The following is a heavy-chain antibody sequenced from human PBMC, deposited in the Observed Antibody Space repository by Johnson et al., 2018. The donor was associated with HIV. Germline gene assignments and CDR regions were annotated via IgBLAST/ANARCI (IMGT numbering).Heavy chain of an antibody. D-gene: IGHD6-19*01. CDR3: ARGIAVSNWVDI. CDR1: GFTFSNYA. J-gene: IGHJ3*02. CDR2: ISYDGRNK. V-gene: IGHV3-30*04. Sequence: QVQLVESGGGVVQPGRSLRLSCAASGFTFSNYAIHWVRQAPGKGLEWVAVISYDGRNKYYADSVKGRFTISRDNSKNTLYLQMNSLRAEDTAVYYCARGIAVSNWVDIWGQGTMVTVSS.